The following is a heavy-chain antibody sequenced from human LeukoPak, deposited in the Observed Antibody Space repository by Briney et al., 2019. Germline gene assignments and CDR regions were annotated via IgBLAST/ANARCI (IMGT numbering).Heavy chain of an antibody. CDR2: INPNSGGT. CDR3: ARVKVSGSGWYPDIFGY. CDR1: GYTFTGYY. D-gene: IGHD6-19*01. V-gene: IGHV1-2*02. J-gene: IGHJ4*02. Sequence: ASVKVSCKASGYTFTGYYMHWVRQAPGQGLEWMGWINPNSGGTNYAQKFQGRVTMTRDTSISTAYMELSRLRSDDTAVYYCARVKVSGSGWYPDIFGYWGQGTLVTVSS.